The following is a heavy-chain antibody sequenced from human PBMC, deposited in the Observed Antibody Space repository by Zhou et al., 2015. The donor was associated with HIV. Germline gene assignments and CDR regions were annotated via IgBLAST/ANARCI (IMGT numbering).Heavy chain of an antibody. Sequence: QVQLVQSGAELKRPGSSVKVSCKASVDTFSSYTIDWVRQAPGQGLEWMGSITPMFSIANYAQKFQGRVTVTADESTSTSYLEMWSLTFDDSAIYYCARGGVVAAPMDFWGQGARVTVAS. CDR2: ITPMFSIA. D-gene: IGHD5-12*01. CDR3: ARGGVVAAPMDF. CDR1: VDTFSSYT. J-gene: IGHJ4*02. V-gene: IGHV1-69*15.